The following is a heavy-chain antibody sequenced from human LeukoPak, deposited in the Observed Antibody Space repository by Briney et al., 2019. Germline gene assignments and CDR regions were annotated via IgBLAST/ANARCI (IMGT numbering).Heavy chain of an antibody. CDR2: ISYDGSNK. D-gene: IGHD5-18*01. V-gene: IGHV3-30*18. CDR1: GFTFSSYG. Sequence: GGSLRLSCAASGFTFSSYGMHWVRQAPGKGLEWVAVISYDGSNKYYADSVKGRFTISRDNSKNTLYLQMNSLRAEDTAVYYCAKSGYGYGGIDYWGQGTLVTVSS. J-gene: IGHJ4*02. CDR3: AKSGYGYGGIDY.